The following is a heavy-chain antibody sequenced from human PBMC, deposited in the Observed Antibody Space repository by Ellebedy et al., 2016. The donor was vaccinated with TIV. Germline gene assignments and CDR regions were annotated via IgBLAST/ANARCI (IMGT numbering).Heavy chain of an antibody. Sequence: MPSETLSLTCAVSGGSINSSYWARIRQPPGGALEWIAYFYPGGIPIYSPSLKSRVSISVDTPKNHFSLRLRSVTAADTAVYYCATYNMGRLDHWGQGTLVTVSS. V-gene: IGHV4-4*08. D-gene: IGHD1-1*01. CDR2: FYPGGIP. J-gene: IGHJ4*02. CDR3: ATYNMGRLDH. CDR1: GGSINSSY.